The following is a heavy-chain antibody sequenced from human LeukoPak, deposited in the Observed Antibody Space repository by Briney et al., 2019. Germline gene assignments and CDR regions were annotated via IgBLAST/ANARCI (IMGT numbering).Heavy chain of an antibody. CDR1: GYTFTSYV. CDR3: ASQTLSARSHYLYYFGVDV. D-gene: IGHD2/OR15-2a*01. Sequence: ASVKVSCKASGYTFTSYVIHWVRQAPGERLEWMGWINAATGNTKYSQKTQDRVTITRDTSASTTYMELRSLRSEDTAVYFCASQTLSARSHYLYYFGVDVWGQGTTVTVSS. V-gene: IGHV1-3*01. CDR2: INAATGNT. J-gene: IGHJ6*02.